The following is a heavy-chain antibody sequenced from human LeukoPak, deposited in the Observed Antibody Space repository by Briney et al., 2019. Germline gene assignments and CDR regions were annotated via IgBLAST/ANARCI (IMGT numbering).Heavy chain of an antibody. CDR1: GYTFIAYY. CDR3: ARVCRIAVAGGLGY. J-gene: IGHJ4*02. CDR2: INPSGGST. D-gene: IGHD6-19*01. V-gene: IGHV1-46*01. Sequence: GASVKVSCKASGYTFIAYYMHWVRQAPGQGLEWMGIINPSGGSTSYAQKFQGRVTMTRDMSTSTVYMELSSLRSEDTAVYYCARVCRIAVAGGLGYWGQGTLVTVSS.